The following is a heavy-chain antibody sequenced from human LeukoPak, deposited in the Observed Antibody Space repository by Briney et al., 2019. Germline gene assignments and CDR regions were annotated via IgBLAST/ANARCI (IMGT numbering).Heavy chain of an antibody. CDR1: GYTLTELS. J-gene: IGHJ6*02. V-gene: IGHV1-24*01. D-gene: IGHD3-10*01. Sequence: GASVKVSCKVSGYTLTELSMHWVRQAPGKGLEWMGGFDPEDGETIYAQKFQGRVTMTEDTSTDTAYMELSSLRSEDTAVYYCTTEYGSGSYYKDYYYYYGMDVWGQGTTVTVSS. CDR3: TTEYGSGSYYKDYYYYYGMDV. CDR2: FDPEDGET.